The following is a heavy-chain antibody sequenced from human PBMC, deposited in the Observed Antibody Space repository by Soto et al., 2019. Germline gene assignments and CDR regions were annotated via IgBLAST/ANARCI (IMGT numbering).Heavy chain of an antibody. Sequence: GGSLRLSCAASGFTFSSYAMSWVRQAPGKGLEWVSAISGSGGSTYYADSVKGRFTISRDNSKNTLYLQMNSLRAEDTAVYYCANDSSARLGELSPYSYYYGMDVWGQGTTVTVSS. CDR3: ANDSSARLGELSPYSYYYGMDV. D-gene: IGHD3-16*02. J-gene: IGHJ6*02. V-gene: IGHV3-23*01. CDR2: ISGSGGST. CDR1: GFTFSSYA.